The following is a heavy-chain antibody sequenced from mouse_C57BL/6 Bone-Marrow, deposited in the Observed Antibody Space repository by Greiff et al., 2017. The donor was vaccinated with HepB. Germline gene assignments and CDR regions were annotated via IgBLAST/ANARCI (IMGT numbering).Heavy chain of an antibody. V-gene: IGHV5-16*01. D-gene: IGHD3-2*02. CDR1: GFTFSDYY. J-gene: IGHJ3*01. CDR2: INYDGSST. CDR3: ALQLRLRSAWFAY. Sequence: EVQRVESEGGLVQPGSSMKLSCTASGFTFSDYYMAWVRQVPEKGLEWVANINYDGSSTYYLDSLKSRFIISRDNAKNILYLQMSSLKSEDTATYYCALQLRLRSAWFAYWGQGTLVTVSA.